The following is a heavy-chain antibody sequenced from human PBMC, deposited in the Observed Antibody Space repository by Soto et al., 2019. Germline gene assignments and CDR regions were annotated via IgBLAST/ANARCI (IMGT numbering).Heavy chain of an antibody. D-gene: IGHD4-17*01. Sequence: SETLSLTCAVSGGSISSSNWWRWVRQPPGKGLEWIGEIYHNGSTNYNPTLKSRVTISVDTSKNQFSLKLSSVTAAATAVYYCARRRATVAYGMDVWGQGTTVTVSS. CDR2: IYHNGST. J-gene: IGHJ6*02. CDR1: GGSISSSNW. V-gene: IGHV4-4*02. CDR3: ARRRATVAYGMDV.